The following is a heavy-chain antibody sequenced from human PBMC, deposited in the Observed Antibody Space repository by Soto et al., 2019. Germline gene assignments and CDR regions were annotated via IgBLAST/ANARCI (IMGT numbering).Heavy chain of an antibody. CDR1: GGGNLRDYR. V-gene: IGHV1-69*13. CDR2: IIPKLGSA. CDR3: SRGGDGYNFVPAY. J-gene: IGHJ4*02. Sequence: SVKVSCKASGGGNLRDYRTTWVRRAPGQGLEWMGGIIPKLGSANYAQNFQGRVTVTADESTNTVYMELRSLRSDDTAVYYFSRGGDGYNFVPAYCGQGTSVTGSS. D-gene: IGHD2-21*01.